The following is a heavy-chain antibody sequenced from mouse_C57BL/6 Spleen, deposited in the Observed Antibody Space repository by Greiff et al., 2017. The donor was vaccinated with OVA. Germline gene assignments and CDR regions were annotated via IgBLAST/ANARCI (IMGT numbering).Heavy chain of an antibody. CDR2: INPSSGYT. CDR1: GYTFTSYW. CDR3: ARWDVTTTPYCDY. V-gene: IGHV1-7*01. Sequence: QVQLQQSGAELAKPGASVKLSCKASGYTFTSYWMHWVKQRPGQGLEWIGYINPSSGYTKYNQKFKDKATLTADKSSSTAYMQLSSLTYENSAVYDCARWDVTTTPYCDYWGQGTTLTVSS. J-gene: IGHJ2*01. D-gene: IGHD2-12*01.